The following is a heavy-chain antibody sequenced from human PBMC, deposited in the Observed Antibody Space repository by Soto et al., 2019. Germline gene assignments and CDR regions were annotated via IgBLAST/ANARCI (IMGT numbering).Heavy chain of an antibody. J-gene: IGHJ4*02. D-gene: IGHD4-17*01. Sequence: QVQLQESGPGLVKPSQTLSLTCTVSGGSISSGDYYWSWIRQPPGKGLEWIWYIYTSGRTYYNPSLKSSVSISVDTAKNMFSLKLSSVTAADTAVYYCASDYGGLNLDYGGQGTLVTVCS. CDR1: GGSISSGDYY. V-gene: IGHV4-30-4*01. CDR2: IYTSGRT. CDR3: ASDYGGLNLDY.